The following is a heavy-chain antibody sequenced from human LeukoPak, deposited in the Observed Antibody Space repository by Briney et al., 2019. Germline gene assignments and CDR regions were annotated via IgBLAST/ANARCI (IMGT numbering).Heavy chain of an antibody. D-gene: IGHD2-2*02. V-gene: IGHV3-21*01. Sequence: GGSLRLSCAASGFTFSSYAMNWVRQAPGKGLEWVSSISSSSSYIYYADSVKGRFTISRDNAKSSLYLQMNSLRAEDTAVYYCAREGGGYCSSTSCYIYYYYYYMDVWGKGTTVTVSS. CDR3: AREGGGYCSSTSCYIYYYYYYMDV. CDR2: ISSSSSYI. CDR1: GFTFSSYA. J-gene: IGHJ6*03.